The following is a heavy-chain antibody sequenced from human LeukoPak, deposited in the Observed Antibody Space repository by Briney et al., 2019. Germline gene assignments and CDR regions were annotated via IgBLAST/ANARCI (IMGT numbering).Heavy chain of an antibody. CDR2: FYTGDSDT. CDR1: GYSFTSYW. J-gene: IGHJ1*01. V-gene: IGHV5-51*01. Sequence: GESLKISCKGYGYSFTSYWIGWVRQMPGKGLEWMGIFYTGDSDTRYNPSFQGQVTMSADKSISSAYLQWRSLKASDTAMYYCALGGDDFWGGYYSPAEYFQHWGQGTLVTVSS. D-gene: IGHD3-3*01. CDR3: ALGGDDFWGGYYSPAEYFQH.